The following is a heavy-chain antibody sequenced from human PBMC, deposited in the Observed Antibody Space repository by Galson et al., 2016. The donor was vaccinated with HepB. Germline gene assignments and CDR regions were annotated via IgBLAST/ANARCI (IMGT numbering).Heavy chain of an antibody. D-gene: IGHD2-15*01. CDR3: ARGAYSSFDI. CDR2: ISGGGRTT. CDR1: GFTFSSYA. J-gene: IGHJ3*02. V-gene: IGHV3-23*01. Sequence: SLRLSCAASGFTFSSYAMSWVRQAPGKGLEWVAGISGGGRTTFYADSVKGRFTISRDNSKNTLYMQLNRLRAEDTGLYYCARGAYSSFDIWGRGTMVTVSS.